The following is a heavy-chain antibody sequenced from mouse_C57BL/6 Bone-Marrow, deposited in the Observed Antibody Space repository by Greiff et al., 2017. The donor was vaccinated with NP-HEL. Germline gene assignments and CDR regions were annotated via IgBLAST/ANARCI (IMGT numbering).Heavy chain of an antibody. CDR1: GYTFTSYW. Sequence: VQLQQSGAELVMPGASVKLSCKASGYTFTSYWMHRVKQRPGQGLEWIGEIDPSDSYTNYNQKFKGKSTLTVDKSSSTAYMQLSSLTSEDSAVYYCAQWYFDVWGTGTTVTVSS. CDR2: IDPSDSYT. V-gene: IGHV1-69*01. J-gene: IGHJ1*03. CDR3: AQWYFDV.